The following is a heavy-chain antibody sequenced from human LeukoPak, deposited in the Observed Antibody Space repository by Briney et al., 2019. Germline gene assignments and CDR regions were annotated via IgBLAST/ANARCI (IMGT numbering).Heavy chain of an antibody. CDR1: GFTFSHYW. J-gene: IGHJ4*02. Sequence: PGQSLRLSCAASGFTFSHYWMTWVRQAPGKGLEWVANINQEGSEKYYVDSVKGRFSISGDNAKNSVYLQMNSLRAEDTAVYYCATGDDYDDYFDYWGQGTLVTVSS. V-gene: IGHV3-7*01. D-gene: IGHD4-17*01. CDR3: ATGDDYDDYFDY. CDR2: INQEGSEK.